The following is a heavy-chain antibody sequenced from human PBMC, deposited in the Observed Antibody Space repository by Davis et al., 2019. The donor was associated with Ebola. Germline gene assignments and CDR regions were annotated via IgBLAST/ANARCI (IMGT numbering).Heavy chain of an antibody. CDR1: GYIITSYA. D-gene: IGHD3-10*01. V-gene: IGHV1-18*04. CDR3: ARTEVYYYGSGSHYYYYMDV. CDR2: ISGHNGNT. Sequence: ASVKVSCKTSGYIITSYAMSWVRQAPGQGLEWMGWISGHNGNTNYAQKVQGRVTMTTNTSTSTAYMELRSLRSDDTAVYYCARTEVYYYGSGSHYYYYMDVWGKGTTVTVSS. J-gene: IGHJ6*03.